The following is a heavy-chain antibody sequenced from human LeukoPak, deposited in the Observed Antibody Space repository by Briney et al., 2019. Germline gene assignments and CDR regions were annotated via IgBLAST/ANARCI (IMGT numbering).Heavy chain of an antibody. Sequence: SETLSLTCTVSGGSISPYYWSWIRQPPGKGLEWIGYIYHSGSTNYNPSLKSRVTISVDTSKNQFSLKLRSVTAADTAVYYCARSVVVVVAAAGWFDPWGQGTLVTVSS. V-gene: IGHV4-59*01. D-gene: IGHD2-15*01. CDR3: ARSVVVVVAAAGWFDP. CDR2: IYHSGST. CDR1: GGSISPYY. J-gene: IGHJ5*02.